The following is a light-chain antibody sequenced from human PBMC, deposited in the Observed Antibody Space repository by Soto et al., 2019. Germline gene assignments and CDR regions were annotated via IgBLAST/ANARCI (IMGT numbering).Light chain of an antibody. CDR3: QQSYSNFVYT. CDR2: AAT. V-gene: IGKV1-39*01. Sequence: DLQMTPAPSSLSASVGDRVTIPCRASQSISRSLNWYQQRPGKTPNLLIHAATNLQSGVPTRLSGSGSGTDFTLTISSLQPEDFGTYFWQQSYSNFVYTVGQETKLEIK. J-gene: IGKJ2*01. CDR1: QSISRS.